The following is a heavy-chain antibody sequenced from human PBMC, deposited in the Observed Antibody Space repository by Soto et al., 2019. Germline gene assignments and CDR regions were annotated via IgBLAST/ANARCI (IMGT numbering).Heavy chain of an antibody. CDR3: ARASQCKSYFDCFAWLDY. CDR1: SDANSGLY. J-gene: IGHJ4*02. V-gene: IGHV4-4*07. CDR2: IYSSGET. D-gene: IGHD3-9*01. Sequence: QVQLQESGPGLVRPSETLSLTCTVSSDANSGLYWTWIRQPAGKGLEWIGRIYSSGETNNNPSLTGRVIMSLDTSKNQFSLSLTSVTAADTAVYYCARASQCKSYFDCFAWLDYWGQGTLVTVSS.